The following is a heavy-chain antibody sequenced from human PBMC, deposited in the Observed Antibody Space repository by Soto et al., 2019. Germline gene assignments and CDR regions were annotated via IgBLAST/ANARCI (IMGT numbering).Heavy chain of an antibody. Sequence: QVQLVQSGAEVKKPGASVKVSCKASGYTFTGYYMHWVRQAPGQGLEWMGWINPNSGGTNYAQKFQGWVAMTRDTSISTAYMELSRLRSDDTAVYYCARTSIAVAGNFDYWGQGTLVTVSS. CDR1: GYTFTGYY. CDR2: INPNSGGT. J-gene: IGHJ4*02. D-gene: IGHD6-19*01. V-gene: IGHV1-2*04. CDR3: ARTSIAVAGNFDY.